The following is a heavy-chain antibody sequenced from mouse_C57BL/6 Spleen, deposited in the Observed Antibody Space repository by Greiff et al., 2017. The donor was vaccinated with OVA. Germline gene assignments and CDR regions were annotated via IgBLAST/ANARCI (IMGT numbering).Heavy chain of an antibody. V-gene: IGHV1-82*01. J-gene: IGHJ2*01. CDR3: ASDYGSSYFDY. CDR2: IYPGDGDT. CDR1: GYAFSSSW. Sequence: VQLQQSGPELVKPGASVKISCKASGYAFSSSWMNWVKQRPGKGLEWIGRIYPGDGDTNYNGKFKGKATLTADKSSSTAYMQLSSLTSEDSAVYFCASDYGSSYFDYWGQGTTLTVSS. D-gene: IGHD1-1*01.